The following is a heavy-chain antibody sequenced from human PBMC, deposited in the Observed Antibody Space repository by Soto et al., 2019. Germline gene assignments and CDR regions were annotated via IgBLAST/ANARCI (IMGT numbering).Heavy chain of an antibody. CDR1: GFTISSYA. D-gene: IGHD6-13*01. V-gene: IGHV3-30-3*01. Sequence: GGSLRLSCAASGFTISSYAMHWVRQAPGKGLEWVAVISYDGSNKYYADSVKGRFTISRDNSKNTLYLQMNSLRAEDTAVYYCAREERFAFGSSWNHSGMDVWGQGTTVTGSS. J-gene: IGHJ6*02. CDR2: ISYDGSNK. CDR3: AREERFAFGSSWNHSGMDV.